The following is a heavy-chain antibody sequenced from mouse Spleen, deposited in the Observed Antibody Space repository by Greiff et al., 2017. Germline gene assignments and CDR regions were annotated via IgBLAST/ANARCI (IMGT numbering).Heavy chain of an antibody. Sequence: VQLQQSGAELVKPGASVKLSCKASGYTFTSYWMQWVKQRPGQGLEWIGEIDPSDSYTNYNQKFKGKATLTVDTSSSTAYMQLSSLTSEDSAVYYCAKARGYDYVSFFDYWGQGTTLTVSS. D-gene: IGHD2-4*01. CDR2: IDPSDSYT. CDR3: AKARGYDYVSFFDY. CDR1: GYTFTSYW. J-gene: IGHJ2*01. V-gene: IGHV1-50*01.